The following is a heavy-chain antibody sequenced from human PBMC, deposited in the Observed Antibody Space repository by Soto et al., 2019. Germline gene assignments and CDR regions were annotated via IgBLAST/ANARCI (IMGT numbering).Heavy chain of an antibody. CDR3: ARAPGAAIDY. J-gene: IGHJ4*02. Sequence: QVQLVQSGAEEKKPGASVKVSCKASGYTFTSYAMHWVRQAPGQGLEWMGWINAGNGNTKFSQKFQGRVTITRDTSASTAYRELSSLRSEDTAVYYCARAPGAAIDYWGQGTLVTVSS. CDR1: GYTFTSYA. CDR2: INAGNGNT. V-gene: IGHV1-3*05.